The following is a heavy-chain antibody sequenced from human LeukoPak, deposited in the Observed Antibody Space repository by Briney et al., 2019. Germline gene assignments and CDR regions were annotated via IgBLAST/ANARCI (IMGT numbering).Heavy chain of an antibody. CDR3: ARDRPEEWELFTGGLRLDY. CDR2: IIPIFGTA. V-gene: IGHV1-69*05. Sequence: GSSVKAPCKASGGTFSSYAISWVRQAPGQGLEWMGRIIPIFGTANYAQKFQGRVTITTDESTSTAYMELSSLRSEDTAVYYCARDRPEEWELFTGGLRLDYWGQGTLVTVSP. D-gene: IGHD1-26*01. CDR1: GGTFSSYA. J-gene: IGHJ4*02.